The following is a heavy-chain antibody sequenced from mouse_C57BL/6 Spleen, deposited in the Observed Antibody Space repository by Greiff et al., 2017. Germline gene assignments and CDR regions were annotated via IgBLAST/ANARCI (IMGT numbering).Heavy chain of an antibody. CDR2: IDPSDSYT. CDR3: ARKEKFIRGYFDV. Sequence: QVQLQQPGAELVKPGASVKLSCKASGYTFTSYWMQWVKQRPGQGLEWIGEIDPSDSYTNSNQKFKGKATLTVDTSSSTAYMQLSSLTSEDSAVYYCARKEKFIRGYFDVWGTGTTVTVSS. CDR1: GYTFTSYW. J-gene: IGHJ1*03. V-gene: IGHV1-50*01. D-gene: IGHD1-1*01.